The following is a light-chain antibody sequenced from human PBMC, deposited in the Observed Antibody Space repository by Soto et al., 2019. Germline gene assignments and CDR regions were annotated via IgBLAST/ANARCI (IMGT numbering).Light chain of an antibody. Sequence: EIVFRQYPVTLSLAQGERATLSCRASQSVSSSYLAWYQQKPGQAPRLLIYGASSRATGTPDRFSGSGSGTDFTLTISSLEPEDAAVYYCHQRSNCPPIPFGQGTRLEVK. CDR1: QSVSSSY. J-gene: IGKJ5*01. V-gene: IGKV3D-20*02. CDR3: HQRSNCPPIP. CDR2: GAS.